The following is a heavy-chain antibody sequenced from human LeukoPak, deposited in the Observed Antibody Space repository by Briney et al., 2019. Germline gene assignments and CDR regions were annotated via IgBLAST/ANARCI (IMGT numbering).Heavy chain of an antibody. CDR3: AKWAHGMDV. V-gene: IGHV3-30*18. CDR1: GFTFSSYG. J-gene: IGHJ6*02. Sequence: GRSLRLSCAASGFTFSSYGMHWVCQAPGKGLEWVAVISYDGSNKYYADSVKGRFTIFRDNSKNTLYLQMNSLRAEDTAVYYCAKWAHGMDVWGQGTTVTVSS. CDR2: ISYDGSNK.